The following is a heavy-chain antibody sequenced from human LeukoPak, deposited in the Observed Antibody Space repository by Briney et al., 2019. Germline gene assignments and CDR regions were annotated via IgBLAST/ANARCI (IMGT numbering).Heavy chain of an antibody. CDR1: GFTVSSSY. V-gene: IGHV3-53*01. CDR3: AREDGTFHD. J-gene: IGHJ4*02. D-gene: IGHD1-1*01. CDR2: IYSGGST. Sequence: GGSLRLSCAASGFTVSSSYMNWVRQAPGKGLEWVSVIYSGGSTYYADSVKGRFTISRDNAANSLFLQMNSLRADDTAVYYCAREDGTFHDWGQGTLVTVSS.